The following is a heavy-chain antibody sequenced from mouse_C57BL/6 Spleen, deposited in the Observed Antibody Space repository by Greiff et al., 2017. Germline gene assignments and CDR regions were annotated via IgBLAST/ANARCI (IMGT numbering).Heavy chain of an antibody. D-gene: IGHD2-4*01. CDR1: GYTFTSYW. V-gene: IGHV1-64*01. CDR2: IHPNSGST. Sequence: QVQLQQPGAELVKPGASVKLSCKASGYTFTSYWMHWVKQRPGQGLEWIGMIHPNSGSTNYNEKFKSKATLTVDKSSSTAYMQLSSLTSEDSAVYYCARKLDYVGYFDVWGTGTTVTVSS. J-gene: IGHJ1*03. CDR3: ARKLDYVGYFDV.